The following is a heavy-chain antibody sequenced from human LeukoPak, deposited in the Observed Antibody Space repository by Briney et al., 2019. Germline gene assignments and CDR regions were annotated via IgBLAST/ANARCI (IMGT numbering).Heavy chain of an antibody. Sequence: SETLSLTCTVSGGSISSYYWNWIRQPAGKGLEWIGRVYTSGSTNYNPSLKSRVTISLDTSKNQFSLKLSSVTAADTAVYYCARRGEYWGQGTLVTVSS. CDR1: GGSISSYY. CDR3: ARRGEY. V-gene: IGHV4-4*07. CDR2: VYTSGST. J-gene: IGHJ4*02. D-gene: IGHD2/OR15-2a*01.